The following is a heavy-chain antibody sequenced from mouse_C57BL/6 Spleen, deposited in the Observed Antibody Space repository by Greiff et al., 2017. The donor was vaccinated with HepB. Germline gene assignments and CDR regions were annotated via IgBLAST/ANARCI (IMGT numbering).Heavy chain of an antibody. CDR2: ISDGGSYT. J-gene: IGHJ3*01. CDR3: ARTYGSSLAWFAY. Sequence: EVKVEESGGGLVKPGGSLKLSCAASGFTFSSYAMSWVRQTPEKRLEWVATISDGGSYTYYPDNVKGRFTISRDNAKNTLYLQMSNLKSEDTAMYYGARTYGSSLAWFAYWGQGTLVTVSA. D-gene: IGHD1-1*01. CDR1: GFTFSSYA. V-gene: IGHV5-4*03.